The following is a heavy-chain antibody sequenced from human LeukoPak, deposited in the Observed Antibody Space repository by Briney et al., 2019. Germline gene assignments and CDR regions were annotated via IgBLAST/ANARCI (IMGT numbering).Heavy chain of an antibody. V-gene: IGHV4-38-2*02. CDR3: ARDVEVGGTKYYFDY. CDR1: GYSISSGYY. CDR2: IHHSGST. Sequence: SETLSLTCIVSGYSISSGYYWGWIRQPPGKGLEWIGNIHHSGSTYYNPSLKSRVTISVDTSKNQLSLKVSSVTAADTAVYYCARDVEVGGTKYYFDYWGQGTLVTVSS. J-gene: IGHJ4*02. D-gene: IGHD1-14*01.